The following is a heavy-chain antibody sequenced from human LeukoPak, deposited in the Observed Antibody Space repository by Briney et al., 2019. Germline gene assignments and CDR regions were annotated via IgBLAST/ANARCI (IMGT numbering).Heavy chain of an antibody. J-gene: IGHJ2*01. CDR1: GFTFSSYG. CDR2: ISGSGGET. Sequence: GGSLRLSCAASGFTFSSYGMSWVRQAPGKGLEWVSTISGSGGETNYADSVKGRFTISRDNSKHTLYLQMNSLRAEGTAVYYCXXXLXXXXXXXWYFDVXGRXTLVTVSS. V-gene: IGHV3-23*01. CDR3: XXXLXXXXXXXWYFDV.